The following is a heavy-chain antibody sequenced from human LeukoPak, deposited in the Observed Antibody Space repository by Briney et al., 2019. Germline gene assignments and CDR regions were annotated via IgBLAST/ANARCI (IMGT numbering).Heavy chain of an antibody. V-gene: IGHV3-69-1*01. CDR1: GFTVRGNY. J-gene: IGHJ4*02. Sequence: AGGSLRLSCAASGFTVRGNYMTWVRQAPGRGLEWVSPICAGGSTYYADAVKGRFTISRDNAKNSLYLQMNSLRAEDTAVYYCARDLFRWGQGTLVTVSS. CDR3: ARDLFR. CDR2: ICAGGST. D-gene: IGHD3-3*01.